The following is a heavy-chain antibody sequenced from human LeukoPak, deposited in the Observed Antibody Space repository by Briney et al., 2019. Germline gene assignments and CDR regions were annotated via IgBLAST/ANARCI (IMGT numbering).Heavy chain of an antibody. CDR2: INHSGST. CDR1: GGSFSGYY. D-gene: IGHD2-2*01. CDR3: ARGLYFLVVPAATGHWFDP. V-gene: IGHV4-34*01. Sequence: PSETLSLTCAVYGGSFSGYYWSWIRQPPGKGLEWIGEINHSGSTNYNPSLKSRVTISVDTSKNQFYLKLSSVTAADTAVYYCARGLYFLVVPAATGHWFDPWGQGTLVTVSS. J-gene: IGHJ5*02.